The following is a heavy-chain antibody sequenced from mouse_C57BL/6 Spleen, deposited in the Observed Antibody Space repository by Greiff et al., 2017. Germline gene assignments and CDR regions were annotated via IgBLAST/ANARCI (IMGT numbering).Heavy chain of an antibody. CDR1: GFNIKDDY. CDR2: IDPENGYT. CDR3: TIQWTAQATSYYAMDY. Sequence: EVQLQQSGAELVRPGASVKLSCTASGFNIKDDYMHWVKQRPEQGLEWIGCIDPENGYTEYASKFQGKAPLTADTSSNTAYLQISSLTSVDTAVDYGTIQWTAQATSYYAMDYWGQGTSVTVSS. J-gene: IGHJ4*01. D-gene: IGHD3-2*02. V-gene: IGHV14-4*01.